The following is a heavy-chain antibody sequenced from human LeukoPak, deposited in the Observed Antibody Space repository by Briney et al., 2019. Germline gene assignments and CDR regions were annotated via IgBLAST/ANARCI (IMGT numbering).Heavy chain of an antibody. CDR3: ARDYEVAGTFDY. Sequence: GGSPRLSCAASGFTFSSYGISWVRQAPGKGLEWVSAISASGGTTYYADSVKGHFAISRDNSKNSLYLQMNSLRAEDTAVYYCARDYEVAGTFDYWGQGTLVTVSS. V-gene: IGHV3-23*01. D-gene: IGHD6-19*01. CDR2: ISASGGTT. CDR1: GFTFSSYG. J-gene: IGHJ4*02.